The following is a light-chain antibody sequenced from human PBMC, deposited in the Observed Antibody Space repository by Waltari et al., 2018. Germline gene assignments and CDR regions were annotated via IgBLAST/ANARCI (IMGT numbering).Light chain of an antibody. J-gene: IGLJ3*02. Sequence: QSALTQPASVSGSLGQSITISCTVTSSDIGFYNYVSWYQQHPGKAPKLIIYDVLKWPSGVSSRFSGSKSGNTASLTISGLQAEDEADYYCNSYTGYYTWVFGGGTKLTVL. CDR3: NSYTGYYTWV. V-gene: IGLV2-14*01. CDR1: SSDIGFYNY. CDR2: DVL.